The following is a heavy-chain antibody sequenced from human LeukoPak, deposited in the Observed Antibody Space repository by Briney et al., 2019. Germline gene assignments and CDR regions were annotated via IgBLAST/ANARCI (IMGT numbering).Heavy chain of an antibody. J-gene: IGHJ3*02. CDR3: ARDTRDGYRDAFYI. V-gene: IGHV4-59*01. D-gene: IGHD5-24*01. CDR1: GGSINSYY. Sequence: PPETLSPTCTVSGGSINSYYWSWIRQPPGKGLEWIGYVYSSGSTNYSPSLKSRVTISVDTSRSQFSRKLNSVTAADTAVYYCARDTRDGYRDAFYICGEGTVVSVSS. CDR2: VYSSGST.